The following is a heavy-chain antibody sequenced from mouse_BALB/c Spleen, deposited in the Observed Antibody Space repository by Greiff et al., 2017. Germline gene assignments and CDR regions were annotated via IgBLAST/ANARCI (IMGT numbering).Heavy chain of an antibody. D-gene: IGHD2-14*01. J-gene: IGHJ4*01. CDR2: ISYSGST. Sequence: EVKVEESGPGLVKPSQSLSLTCTVTGYSITSDYAWNWIRQFPGNKLEWMGYISYSGSTSYNPSLKSRISITRDTSKNQFFLQLNSVTTEDTATYYCARKGAYYRYDNAMDYWGQGTSVTVSS. V-gene: IGHV3-2*02. CDR3: ARKGAYYRYDNAMDY. CDR1: GYSITSDYA.